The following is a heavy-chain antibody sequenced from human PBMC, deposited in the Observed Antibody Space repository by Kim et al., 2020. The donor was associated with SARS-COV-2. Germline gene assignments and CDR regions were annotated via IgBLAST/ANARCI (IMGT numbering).Heavy chain of an antibody. J-gene: IGHJ4*02. CDR3: ARKYYAFDY. V-gene: IGHV3-48*03. Sequence: GGSLRLSCAASGFPFSSYEMNWVRQAPGKGLEWVSYINSGGSVMYYADSVKGRFTISRDDAKNSLYLQMNSLRAEDTADYYCARKYYAFDYWGQGTLVTV. CDR2: INSGGSVM. CDR1: GFPFSSYE. D-gene: IGHD3-3*01.